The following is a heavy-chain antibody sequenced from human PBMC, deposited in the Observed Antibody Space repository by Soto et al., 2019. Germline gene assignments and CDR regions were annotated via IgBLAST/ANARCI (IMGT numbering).Heavy chain of an antibody. J-gene: IGHJ4*02. CDR1: GYTFTAYS. CDR3: AREASAVISLDY. V-gene: IGHV1-2*02. CDR2: FTPNSGDT. Sequence: QVQLVHSEAEVKKPGASVKVSCKASGYTFTAYSMHWVRQAPGQGLEGVGWFTPNSGDTIYAQKFQGRVTLTRDTSIGTAYMELYSLTSDDTAVYYCAREASAVISLDYWGQGTLVTVSS. D-gene: IGHD6-19*01.